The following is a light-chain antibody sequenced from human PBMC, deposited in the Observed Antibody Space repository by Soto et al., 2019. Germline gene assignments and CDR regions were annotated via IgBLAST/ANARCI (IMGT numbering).Light chain of an antibody. CDR1: QSVITS. J-gene: IGKJ5*01. Sequence: ESVLTQSPATLSLSPGERATLSCRASQSVITSLAWYQQKPGQAPRLLIYDASYRATGVPTRFSGSGSGTDFTLTINSREREDFAVYYWQQPEVFGQRTRLEIK. CDR3: QQPEV. V-gene: IGKV3-11*01. CDR2: DAS.